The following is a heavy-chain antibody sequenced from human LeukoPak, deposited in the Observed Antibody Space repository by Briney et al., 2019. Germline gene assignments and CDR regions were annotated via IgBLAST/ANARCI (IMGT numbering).Heavy chain of an antibody. Sequence: ASVKVSCKASGYTFIGYYIHWVRQAPGQGLEWMGWMDPKSGETNHAQRFQGRVIMTRDTSITTAYMELSRLRSDDTAVYYCALEVYYSDNSAFDYWGQGTLVTVSS. V-gene: IGHV1-2*02. D-gene: IGHD4-11*01. J-gene: IGHJ4*01. CDR2: MDPKSGET. CDR3: ALEVYYSDNSAFDY. CDR1: GYTFIGYY.